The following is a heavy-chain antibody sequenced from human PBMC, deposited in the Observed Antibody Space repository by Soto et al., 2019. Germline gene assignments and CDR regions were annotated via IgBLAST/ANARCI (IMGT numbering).Heavy chain of an antibody. Sequence: GGSLRLSCAASGFTFSSYWTHWVRQPPGKGLVWVARINSDETSTSYADSVRGRFTISRDNAKNTLYLQMNSLRAEDTAMYYCIRDFGEVGSTAAFDIWGQGTTVTVSS. CDR1: GFTFSSYW. D-gene: IGHD1-26*01. CDR3: IRDFGEVGSTAAFDI. J-gene: IGHJ3*02. V-gene: IGHV3-74*01. CDR2: INSDETST.